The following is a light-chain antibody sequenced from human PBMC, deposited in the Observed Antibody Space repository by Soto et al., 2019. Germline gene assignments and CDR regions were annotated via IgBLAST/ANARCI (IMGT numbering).Light chain of an antibody. V-gene: IGKV1-39*01. CDR1: QSISSY. CDR2: AAS. Sequence: DIQMTQSPSSLSASVGDRVTITCRASQSISSYLNWYQQKPGKAPKLLIYAASTLQSGVQSRFSGSGSGTDFTLTIRCLQSEDFATYYCKQYYSYPWTVGQGTKVDIK. CDR3: KQYYSYPWT. J-gene: IGKJ1*01.